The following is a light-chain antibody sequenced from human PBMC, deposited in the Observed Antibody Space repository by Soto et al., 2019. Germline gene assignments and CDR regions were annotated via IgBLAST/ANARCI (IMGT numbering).Light chain of an antibody. CDR3: CSSAPESTYV. V-gene: IGLV2-23*01. CDR1: SSDVGAYNS. CDR2: KGT. J-gene: IGLJ1*01. Sequence: QSALAQPASVSGSPGQSITISCTGTSSDVGAYNSVPWYQQHPHKAPQVIIYKGTQRPSGVSNRFSGSTSGNAASLTISGLQADDEADYFCCSSAPESTYVFGSGTKVTVL.